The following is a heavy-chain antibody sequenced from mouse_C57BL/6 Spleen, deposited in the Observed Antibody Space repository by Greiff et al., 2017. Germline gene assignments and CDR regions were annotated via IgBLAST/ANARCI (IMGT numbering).Heavy chain of an antibody. D-gene: IGHD2-3*01. CDR2: IDPSDSET. J-gene: IGHJ1*03. CDR3: ARRSDGYYDFDV. Sequence: VQLQQPGAELVRPGSSVKLSCKASGYTFTSYWMHWVKQRPIQGLEWIGNIDPSDSETHYNQKFKDKATLTVDKSSSTAYMQLSSLTSEDSAVYYCARRSDGYYDFDVWGTGTTVTVSS. V-gene: IGHV1-52*01. CDR1: GYTFTSYW.